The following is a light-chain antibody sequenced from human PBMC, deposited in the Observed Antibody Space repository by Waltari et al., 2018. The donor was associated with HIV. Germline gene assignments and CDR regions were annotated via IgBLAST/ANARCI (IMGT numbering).Light chain of an antibody. V-gene: IGLV1-51*01. CDR3: GTWDNRLNAYV. CDR1: SSNIGRDL. J-gene: IGLJ1*01. Sequence: QSVLTQAPAVSAAPGPKIAISRPGASSNIGRDLVSWYQQFPGRAPQLLIYDNNRRPSEIPDRFSGSKSGTSATLDITGLQTGDEADYYCGTWDNRLNAYVFGSGTEVTVL. CDR2: DNN.